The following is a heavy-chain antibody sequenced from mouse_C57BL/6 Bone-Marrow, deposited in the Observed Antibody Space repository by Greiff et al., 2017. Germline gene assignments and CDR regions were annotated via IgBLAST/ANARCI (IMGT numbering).Heavy chain of an antibody. J-gene: IGHJ1*03. CDR1: GYTFTSYD. D-gene: IGHD1-1*01. CDR2: IYPRDGST. V-gene: IGHV1-85*01. CDR3: ARDYGSSYWYFDV. Sequence: QVQLQQSGPELVKPGASVKLSCKASGYTFTSYDINWVKQRPGQGLEWIGWIYPRDGSTKYHETFKGKATLTVDTSSSTAYMELHSLTSEDSAVYCWARDYGSSYWYFDVWAQGPRSPSPQ.